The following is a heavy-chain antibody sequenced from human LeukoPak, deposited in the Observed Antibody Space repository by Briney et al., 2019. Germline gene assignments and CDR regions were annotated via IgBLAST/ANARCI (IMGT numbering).Heavy chain of an antibody. CDR1: GYTFTNYD. Sequence: ASVKVSCKASGYTFTNYDINWVRQATGQGLEWMGWMNPNSGNTGYAQKFQGRVTMTRNTSISTAYMEPSSLRSEDTAVYYCARGRGYSSGWRRFDYWGQGTLVTVSS. CDR3: ARGRGYSSGWRRFDY. J-gene: IGHJ4*02. D-gene: IGHD6-19*01. CDR2: MNPNSGNT. V-gene: IGHV1-8*01.